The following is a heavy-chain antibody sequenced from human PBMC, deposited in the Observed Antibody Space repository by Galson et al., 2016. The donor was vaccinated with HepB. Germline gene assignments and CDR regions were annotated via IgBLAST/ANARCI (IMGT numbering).Heavy chain of an antibody. J-gene: IGHJ4*02. CDR2: IISMFGTT. V-gene: IGHV1-69*13. CDR3: ARDGTFGELDY. CDR1: GGTLTIDA. D-gene: IGHD3-10*01. Sequence: SVKVSCKASGGTLTIDAISWVRQAPGQGLEWMGGIISMFGTTNYVQKFQGRVTITADESTNTVYMELTSLRFEDTAVYYCARDGTFGELDYWGQGTLVTVSS.